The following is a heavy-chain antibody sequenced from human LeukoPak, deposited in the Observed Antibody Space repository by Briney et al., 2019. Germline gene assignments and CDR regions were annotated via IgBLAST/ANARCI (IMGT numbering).Heavy chain of an antibody. V-gene: IGHV5-51*01. Sequence: GESLKVSCKGSGYSFTSYWIGWVRQMPGEGLEWMGIIYPGDSDTRYSPSFQGQVTISADKSISTAYLQWSSLKASDTAMYFCARSCRDGYRDFDYWGQGTLVTVSS. CDR3: ARSCRDGYRDFDY. CDR1: GYSFTSYW. CDR2: IYPGDSDT. D-gene: IGHD5-24*01. J-gene: IGHJ4*02.